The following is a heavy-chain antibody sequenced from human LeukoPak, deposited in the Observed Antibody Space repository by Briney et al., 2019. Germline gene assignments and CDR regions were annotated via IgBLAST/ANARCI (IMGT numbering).Heavy chain of an antibody. V-gene: IGHV4-59*01. Sequence: SETLSLTCTVSGGSISSYYWSWIRQPPGKGVEWIGYMYYSGSTNYHPSLTSRVTISVHPSKNQFSLKLRSVTAADTAVYYCASYRRGISSVHWFLDLWGRGTLVTVSS. CDR1: GGSISSYY. J-gene: IGHJ2*01. CDR3: ASYRRGISSVHWFLDL. D-gene: IGHD6-6*01. CDR2: MYYSGST.